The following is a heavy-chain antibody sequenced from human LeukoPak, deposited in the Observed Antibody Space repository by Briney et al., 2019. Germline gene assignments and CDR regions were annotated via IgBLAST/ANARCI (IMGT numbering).Heavy chain of an antibody. D-gene: IGHD3-22*01. CDR3: ARDRSPRHYYDTRDYHGAADY. CDR1: GYTFTGYY. V-gene: IGHV1-18*04. J-gene: IGHJ4*02. CDR2: ISGYNGYV. Sequence: VASVKVSCKASGYTFTGYYMHWVRQAPGQGLEWMGWISGYNGYVKYAQRLQGRVTMTTDTSTSTTYMELRSLRSDDTAVYYCARDRSPRHYYDTRDYHGAADYWGQGTLVTVSS.